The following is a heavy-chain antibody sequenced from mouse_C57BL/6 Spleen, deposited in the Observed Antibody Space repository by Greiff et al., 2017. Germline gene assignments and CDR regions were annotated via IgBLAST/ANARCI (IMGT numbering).Heavy chain of an antibody. D-gene: IGHD1-1*01. V-gene: IGHV1-54*01. J-gene: IGHJ2*01. CDR3: ARSRTTVVPYYFDY. CDR1: GYAFTNYL. CDR2: INPGSGGT. Sequence: SGAELVRPGTSVKVSCKASGYAFTNYLIEWVKQRPGQGLEWIGVINPGSGGTNYNEKFKGKATLTADKSSSTAYMQLSSLTSEDSAVYFCARSRTTVVPYYFDYWGQGTTLTVSS.